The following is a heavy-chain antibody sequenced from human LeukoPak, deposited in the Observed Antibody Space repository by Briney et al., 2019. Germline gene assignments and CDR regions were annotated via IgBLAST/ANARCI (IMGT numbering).Heavy chain of an antibody. CDR2: ISYDGTNN. Sequence: GRSLRLSCAASGFTFSSYGMHWVRQAPGKGLEWVAVISYDGTNNYYADSMKGRFTISRDNPKNTLYLQMNSLRAEDTAVYYCAKSTDSYSGSYLDYWGQGTLVTVSS. CDR1: GFTFSSYG. J-gene: IGHJ4*02. CDR3: AKSTDSYSGSYLDY. V-gene: IGHV3-30*18. D-gene: IGHD1-26*01.